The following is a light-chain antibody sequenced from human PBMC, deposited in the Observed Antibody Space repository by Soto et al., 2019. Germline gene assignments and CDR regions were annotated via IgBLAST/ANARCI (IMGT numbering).Light chain of an antibody. CDR1: SSDVGSYNL. CDR3: CSYAGSSTYV. V-gene: IGLV2-23*02. J-gene: IGLJ1*01. Sequence: QSALTQPASVSGSPGQSITISCTGTSSDVGSYNLVSWYQQHPGKAPKVMIYEVSKRPSGVPSRFSGSKSGNTASLTISGLQAEDEADYYCCSYAGSSTYVFGTGTRSPS. CDR2: EVS.